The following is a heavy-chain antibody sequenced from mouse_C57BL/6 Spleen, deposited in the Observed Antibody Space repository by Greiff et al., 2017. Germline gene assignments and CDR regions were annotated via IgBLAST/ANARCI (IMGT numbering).Heavy chain of an antibody. D-gene: IGHD1-1*01. CDR1: GYTFTTYP. Sequence: QVQLQQSGAELVKPGASVKMSCKASGYTFTTYPIEWMKQNHGKSLEWIGNFHPYNDDTKYNEKFKGKATLTVEKSSSTVYLALSRLTSDDSAVYYCARRNYYGSSYNWYFDVWGTGTTVTVSS. V-gene: IGHV1-47*01. CDR2: FHPYNDDT. J-gene: IGHJ1*03. CDR3: ARRNYYGSSYNWYFDV.